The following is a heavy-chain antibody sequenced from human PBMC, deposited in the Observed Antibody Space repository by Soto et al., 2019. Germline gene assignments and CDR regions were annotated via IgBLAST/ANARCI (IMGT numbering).Heavy chain of an antibody. J-gene: IGHJ5*02. CDR1: GGSISSGGYS. Sequence: QLQLQESGSGLVKPSQTLSLTCAVSGGSISSGGYSWSWIRQPPGKGLEWIGYIYHSGSTYYNPSLKSRVTISVDRSKNQCSLTLSSVTAADTAGYYCASYGDGGWFDPWGQGTLVTVSS. V-gene: IGHV4-30-2*01. CDR2: IYHSGST. D-gene: IGHD4-17*01. CDR3: ASYGDGGWFDP.